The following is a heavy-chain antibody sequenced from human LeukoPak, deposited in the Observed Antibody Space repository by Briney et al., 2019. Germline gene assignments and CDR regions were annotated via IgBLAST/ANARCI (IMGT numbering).Heavy chain of an antibody. CDR3: ARVRGYSPPHYYYMDV. V-gene: IGHV1-18*01. CDR1: GYTFASYG. D-gene: IGHD6-13*01. J-gene: IGHJ6*03. Sequence: ASVKVSCKASGYTFASYGISWVRQATGQGLEWMGWISPYNGNTNYAQYLQGRVTMTTDTSTSTAYMELRSLSSDDTAVYYCARVRGYSPPHYYYMDVWGKGTTVTVSS. CDR2: ISPYNGNT.